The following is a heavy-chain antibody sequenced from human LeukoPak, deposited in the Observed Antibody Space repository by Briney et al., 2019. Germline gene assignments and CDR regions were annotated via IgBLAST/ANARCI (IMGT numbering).Heavy chain of an antibody. D-gene: IGHD6-19*01. J-gene: IGHJ4*02. CDR2: IYTSGST. CDR1: GGSISSGSYY. CDR3: TTQSGLLAGLDS. Sequence: SETLSLTCTVSGGSISSGSYYWIWIRQPAGKGLEWIGRIYTSGSTNYNPSLRSRVTISLDTSNNQFSLNLHSVTAADTAVYYCTTQSGLLAGLDSWGQGTRVTVSS. V-gene: IGHV4-61*02.